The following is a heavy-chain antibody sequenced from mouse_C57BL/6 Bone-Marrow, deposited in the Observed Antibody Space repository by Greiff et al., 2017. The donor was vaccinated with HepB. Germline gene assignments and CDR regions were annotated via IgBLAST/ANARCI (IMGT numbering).Heavy chain of an antibody. CDR2: ISDGGSYT. J-gene: IGHJ2*01. D-gene: IGHD1-1*01. CDR3: ARGYYGSSY. Sequence: VQLKESGGGLVKPGGSLKLSCAASGFTFSSYAMSWVRQTPEKRLEWVATISDGGSYTYYPDNVKGRFTISRDNAKNNLYLQMSHLKSEDTAMYYCARGYYGSSYWGQGTTLTVSS. V-gene: IGHV5-4*01. CDR1: GFTFSSYA.